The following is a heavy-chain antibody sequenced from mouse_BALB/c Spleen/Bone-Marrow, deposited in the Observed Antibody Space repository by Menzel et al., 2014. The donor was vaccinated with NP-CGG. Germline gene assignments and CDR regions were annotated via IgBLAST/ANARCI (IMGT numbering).Heavy chain of an antibody. CDR2: INPDSSTI. Sequence: DVQLVESGGGLVQPGGSLKLSCAASGFDFXRYWMSWVRQAPGKGLKWIGEINPDSSTINYTPSLKDKFIISRDNAKNTLYLQMSKVRSEDTALYYCARQGYYGRSDYWGQGTTLTVSS. V-gene: IGHV4-1*02. D-gene: IGHD1-1*01. CDR3: ARQGYYGRSDY. CDR1: GFDFXRYW. J-gene: IGHJ2*01.